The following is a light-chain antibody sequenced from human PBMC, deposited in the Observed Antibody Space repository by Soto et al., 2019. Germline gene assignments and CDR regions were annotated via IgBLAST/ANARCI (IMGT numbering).Light chain of an antibody. CDR1: QSVSSKY. CDR2: RTY. J-gene: IGKJ3*01. V-gene: IGKV3-20*01. Sequence: EIVLTQSPGTLSLSPGERATLSCRASQSVSSKYLAWYQQKPGQAPRVLIYRTYIRYSGVPERFSGGGSGTDFTLTITRLEPEDFAVYYCQQYGSSRLTFGPGTKVDFK. CDR3: QQYGSSRLT.